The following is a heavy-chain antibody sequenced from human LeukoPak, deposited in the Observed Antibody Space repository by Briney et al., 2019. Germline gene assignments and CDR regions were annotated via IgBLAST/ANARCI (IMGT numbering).Heavy chain of an antibody. V-gene: IGHV3-30*02. Sequence: GGSLRLSCAASGFTFSTYGMHWVRQAPGKGLEWMAFIQYDGNKKQYADSVKGRFTISRDNSKNTLYLQMNSLRPEDTAVYYFAKQLWGSSGYYASGMWGEGT. CDR3: AKQLWGSSGYYASGM. J-gene: IGHJ4*02. CDR1: GFTFSTYG. D-gene: IGHD3-22*01. CDR2: IQYDGNKK.